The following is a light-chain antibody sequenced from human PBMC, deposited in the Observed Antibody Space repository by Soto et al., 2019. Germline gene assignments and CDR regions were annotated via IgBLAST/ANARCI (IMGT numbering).Light chain of an antibody. CDR1: QSVSSY. V-gene: IGKV3-11*01. J-gene: IGKJ1*01. Sequence: EIVLTQSPATLSLSPGERATLSCRASQSVSSYLAWYQQKPGQAPRLLIYDASNRATGIPARFSGSDSGTDFTPAVSSLEPEDFAVYYCQQRSNWPRWTFGQGPKVEIK. CDR2: DAS. CDR3: QQRSNWPRWT.